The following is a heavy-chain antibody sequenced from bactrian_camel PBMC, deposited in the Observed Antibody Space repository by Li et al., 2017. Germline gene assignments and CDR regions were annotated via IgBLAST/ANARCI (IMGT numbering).Heavy chain of an antibody. Sequence: QLVESGGDLVQPGGSLRLSCTVSGFTFSSYYMTWVRQAPGKGLEWVSSILPGGGNAFYVDSVKGRFTISRDNAKNTVSLQMNSLKPEDTAVYYCVRHQAMGWAWDFGYWGQGTQVTVS. CDR2: ILPGGGNA. J-gene: IGHJ6*01. V-gene: IGHV3S40*01. CDR1: GFTFSSYY. D-gene: IGHD3*01. CDR3: VRHQAMGWAWDFGY.